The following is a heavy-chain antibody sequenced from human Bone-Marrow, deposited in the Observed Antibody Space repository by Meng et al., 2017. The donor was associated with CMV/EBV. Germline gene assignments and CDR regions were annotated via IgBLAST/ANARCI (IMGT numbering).Heavy chain of an antibody. CDR1: GFTFGDYA. J-gene: IGHJ4*02. D-gene: IGHD5-18*01. CDR2: IRSKAYGGTT. CDR3: TRDQGGYSYGYFDY. Sequence: GGSLRLSCTASGFTFGDYAMSWVRQAPGKGLEWVGFIRSKAYGGTTEYAASVKGRFTISRDDSKSIAYLQMNSLKTEDTAVYYCTRDQGGYSYGYFDYWGQGTLVTGSS. V-gene: IGHV3-49*04.